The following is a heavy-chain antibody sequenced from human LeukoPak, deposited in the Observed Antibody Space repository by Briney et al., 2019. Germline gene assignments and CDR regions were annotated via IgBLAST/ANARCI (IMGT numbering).Heavy chain of an antibody. CDR2: INPNSGGT. V-gene: IGHV1-2*02. D-gene: IGHD6-13*01. Sequence: VASVKVSCKASGYTFTGYYMHWVRQAPGQGLEWMGWINPNSGGTNYAQKFQGRVTMTRDTSISTAYMEVSRLRSDDTAVYYCAREGQQLEPSSGANDAFDIWGQGTMVTVSS. CDR1: GYTFTGYY. CDR3: AREGQQLEPSSGANDAFDI. J-gene: IGHJ3*02.